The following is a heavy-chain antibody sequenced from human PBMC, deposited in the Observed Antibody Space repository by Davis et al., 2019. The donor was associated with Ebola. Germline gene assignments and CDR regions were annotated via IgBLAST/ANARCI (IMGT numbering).Heavy chain of an antibody. V-gene: IGHV3-9*01. CDR3: AKDMEWGYSSSPDY. D-gene: IGHD6-13*01. CDR2: ISWNSGSI. CDR1: GFTFDDYA. Sequence: PGGSLRLSCAASGFTFDDYAMHWVRQAPGKGLEWVSGISWNSGSIGYADSVKGRFTISRDNAKNSLYLQMNSLRAEDTALYYCAKDMEWGYSSSPDYWGQGTLVTVSS. J-gene: IGHJ4*02.